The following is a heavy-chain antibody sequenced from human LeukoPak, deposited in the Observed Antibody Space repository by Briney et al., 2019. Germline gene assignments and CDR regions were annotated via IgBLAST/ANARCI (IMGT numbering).Heavy chain of an antibody. CDR3: ARDPNSAL. CDR1: GGSISSSY. Sequence: PETLSLTCTVSGGSISSSYWSWIRQPAGKGLEWIGRLYTSGSTKYNYNPSLKSRVTMSVDTSKNQFSLNLTSVTAADTAVYYCARDPNSALWGQGTLVTVSS. J-gene: IGHJ4*02. D-gene: IGHD2-21*01. CDR2: LYTSGST. V-gene: IGHV4-4*07.